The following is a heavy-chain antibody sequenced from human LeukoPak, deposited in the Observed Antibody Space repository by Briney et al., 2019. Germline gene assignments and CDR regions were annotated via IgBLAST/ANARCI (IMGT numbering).Heavy chain of an antibody. Sequence: SETLSLTCTVSGGSISSSSYYWGWIRQPPGTGLEWIGYIYYSGSTNYNPSLKSRVTISVDTSKNQFSLKLSSVTAADTAVYYCARVVSGSYPYYYYYGLDVWGQGTTVTVSS. J-gene: IGHJ6*02. D-gene: IGHD1-26*01. V-gene: IGHV4-61*05. CDR3: ARVVSGSYPYYYYYGLDV. CDR2: IYYSGST. CDR1: GGSISSSSYY.